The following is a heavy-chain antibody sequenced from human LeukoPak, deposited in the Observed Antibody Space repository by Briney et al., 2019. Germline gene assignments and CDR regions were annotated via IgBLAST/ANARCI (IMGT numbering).Heavy chain of an antibody. CDR3: ARGQTTVTPPNL. J-gene: IGHJ4*02. CDR1: GASFSGYY. CDR2: INHSGST. Sequence: PSETLSLTYAVYGASFSGYYWSWIRQPPGKGLEWIGEINHSGSTNYNPSLKSRVTISVDTSKNQFSLKLSSVTAADTAVYYCARGQTTVTPPNLWGRGTLVTVSS. D-gene: IGHD4-17*01. V-gene: IGHV4-34*01.